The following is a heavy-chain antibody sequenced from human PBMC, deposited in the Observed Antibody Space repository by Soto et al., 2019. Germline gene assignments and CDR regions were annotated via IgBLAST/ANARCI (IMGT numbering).Heavy chain of an antibody. J-gene: IGHJ6*02. D-gene: IGHD5-18*01. CDR1: GGSISSHSHY. Sequence: PSETLSLTCSVSGGSISSHSHYWGWIRQPPGKGLEWIGSIYYNGNTYYNPSLKSRVTISVDTSKNQFSLKLSSVTAADTAVYYCATWGGGYSYGDYYYYGMDVWGQGTTVTVSS. CDR2: IYYNGNT. CDR3: ATWGGGYSYGDYYYYGMDV. V-gene: IGHV4-39*07.